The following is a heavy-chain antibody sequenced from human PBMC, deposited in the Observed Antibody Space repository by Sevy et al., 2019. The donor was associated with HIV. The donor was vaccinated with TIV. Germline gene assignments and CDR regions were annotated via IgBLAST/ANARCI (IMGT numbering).Heavy chain of an antibody. CDR1: GFSFSSYG. V-gene: IGHV3-33*01. CDR3: AREHIAVAGIGYYFDH. J-gene: IGHJ4*02. Sequence: GGSLRLSCVASGFSFSSYGMHWVRQAPGKALEWVAVIWYDGSNKDYADSVKGRFTISRDNSKDTLYLQMNSLRAEDTAVYYCAREHIAVAGIGYYFDHWGQGTLVTVSS. CDR2: IWYDGSNK. D-gene: IGHD6-19*01.